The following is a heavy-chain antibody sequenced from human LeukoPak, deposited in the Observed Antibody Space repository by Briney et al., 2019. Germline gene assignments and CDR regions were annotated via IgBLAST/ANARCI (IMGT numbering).Heavy chain of an antibody. D-gene: IGHD3-3*01. J-gene: IGHJ6*02. CDR1: GFTFGDYA. CDR2: IRSKAYGGTT. CDR3: TRDLFTESVYYDFWSGYSLNGMDV. Sequence: PGGSLRLSCTASGFTFGDYAMSWVRQAPGKGLEWVGFIRSKAYGGTTEYAASVKGRFTISRDDPKSIAYLQMNSLKTEDTAVYYCTRDLFTESVYYDFWSGYSLNGMDVWGQGTTVTVSS. V-gene: IGHV3-49*04.